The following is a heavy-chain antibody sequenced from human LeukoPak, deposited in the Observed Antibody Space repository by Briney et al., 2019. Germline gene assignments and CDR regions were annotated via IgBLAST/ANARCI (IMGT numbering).Heavy chain of an antibody. D-gene: IGHD6-19*01. Sequence: SVKVSCTASGGTFSSYAISWVRQAPGPGLEWKGRIIPIFGTANFDHTFPGRVPITTDESNTTAYMELSSLRSEDTAVYYCARSEYSSGWVLGEVDAFDIWGQGTMVTVSS. CDR2: IIPIFGTA. CDR3: ARSEYSSGWVLGEVDAFDI. J-gene: IGHJ3*02. V-gene: IGHV1-69*05. CDR1: GGTFSSYA.